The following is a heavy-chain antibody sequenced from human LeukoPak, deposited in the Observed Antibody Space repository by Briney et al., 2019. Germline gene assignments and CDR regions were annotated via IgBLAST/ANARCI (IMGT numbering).Heavy chain of an antibody. CDR2: ISAYNGNT. Sequence: ASVKVSCEASGYTFTSYGISWVRQAPGQGLEWMGWISAYNGNTNYAQKLQGRVTMTTDTSTSTAYMELRSLRSDDTAVYYCARSPYPGIAAAGTFDPWGQGTLVTVSS. D-gene: IGHD6-13*01. CDR3: ARSPYPGIAAAGTFDP. J-gene: IGHJ5*02. CDR1: GYTFTSYG. V-gene: IGHV1-18*01.